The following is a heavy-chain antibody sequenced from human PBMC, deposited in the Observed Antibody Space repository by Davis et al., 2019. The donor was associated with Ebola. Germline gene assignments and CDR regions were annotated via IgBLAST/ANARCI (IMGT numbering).Heavy chain of an antibody. J-gene: IGHJ5*02. Sequence: PGGSLRLSCAASGFTFSNYAMQWVRQAPGKGLEWVANIKRDGSEKNYVDSVKGRFTISRDNAKDSLYLQMNSVRAEDTAVYYCARDWGPTWSQVAAIDPWGQGTLVTVSS. D-gene: IGHD2-15*01. CDR1: GFTFSNYA. V-gene: IGHV3-7*01. CDR3: ARDWGPTWSQVAAIDP. CDR2: IKRDGSEK.